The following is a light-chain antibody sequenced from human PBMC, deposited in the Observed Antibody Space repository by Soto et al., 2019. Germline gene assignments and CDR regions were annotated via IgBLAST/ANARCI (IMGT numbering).Light chain of an antibody. CDR1: SNDVGGYNY. J-gene: IGLJ3*02. CDR3: SSYAGSNNLL. V-gene: IGLV2-8*01. CDR2: DVT. Sequence: QSALTQPPSASGSPGQSVTISCTGTSNDVGGYNYVSWYQQHPGKAPKLIIYDVTKRPSGVPDRFSGSKSGNTASLTVSGLQAEDEADYYCSSYAGSNNLLFGGGTKLTVL.